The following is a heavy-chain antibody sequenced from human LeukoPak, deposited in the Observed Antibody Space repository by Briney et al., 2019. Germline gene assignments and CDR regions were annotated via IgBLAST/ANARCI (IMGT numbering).Heavy chain of an antibody. CDR3: ARSYDLFCMDV. J-gene: IGHJ6*02. Sequence: PGGPLRLSCAASGFTFSSYAMSWPRQAPGKGLEWVANIKQDGSEKYYVDSVKGRFTISRDNAKNSLYLQMNSLRAEDTAVYYCARSYDLFCMDVWGQGTTVTVSS. CDR2: IKQDGSEK. CDR1: GFTFSSYA. V-gene: IGHV3-7*01. D-gene: IGHD3-9*01.